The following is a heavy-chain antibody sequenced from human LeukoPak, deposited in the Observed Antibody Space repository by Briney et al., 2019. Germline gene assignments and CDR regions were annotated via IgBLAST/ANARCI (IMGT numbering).Heavy chain of an antibody. D-gene: IGHD6-19*01. CDR1: GGSMSSGSYY. J-gene: IGHJ4*02. V-gene: IGHV4-61*02. CDR3: ASVPDDSSGWYIDY. Sequence: KSSDTLSLTCTVSGGSMSSGSYYWSWIRQPAGKGLEWIGRIYTSGSTNYNPSLKSRVTISVDTSKNQFSLKLSSVTAADTAVYYCASVPDDSSGWYIDYWGQETLVTVSS. CDR2: IYTSGST.